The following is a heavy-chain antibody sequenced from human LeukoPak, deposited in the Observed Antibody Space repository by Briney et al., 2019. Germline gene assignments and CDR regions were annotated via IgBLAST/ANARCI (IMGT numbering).Heavy chain of an antibody. CDR1: GVSMSSSPYY. D-gene: IGHD2/OR15-2a*01. CDR2: IYDSGNT. V-gene: IGHV4-39*01. Sequence: SETLSLTCTVSGVSMSSSPYYWGWIRQPPGKGLEWIGTIYDSGNTNYNPSLRSRLTISVDTSRNQFSLKLSSVTAADTAVYYCARHDCDSSRCSVNWFDPWGQGTLVTVSS. CDR3: ARHDCDSSRCSVNWFDP. J-gene: IGHJ5*02.